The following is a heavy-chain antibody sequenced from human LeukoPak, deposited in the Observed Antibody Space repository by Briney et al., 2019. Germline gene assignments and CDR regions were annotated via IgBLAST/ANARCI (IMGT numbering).Heavy chain of an antibody. CDR3: ARLLGGTYYYFDF. D-gene: IGHD1-7*01. Sequence: GESLKISCKGSGYSFTSFWIGWVRQMPGKGLEWMGTIYPGDSDTRYSPSFQGQATISADKFRTTAYLQWSGLRAADSAMYYCARLLGGTYYYFDFWGQGTLVTVSS. CDR2: IYPGDSDT. CDR1: GYSFTSFW. V-gene: IGHV5-51*01. J-gene: IGHJ4*02.